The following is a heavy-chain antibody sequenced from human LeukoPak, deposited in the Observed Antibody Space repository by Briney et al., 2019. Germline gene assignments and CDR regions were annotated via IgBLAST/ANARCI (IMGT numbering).Heavy chain of an antibody. J-gene: IGHJ6*03. CDR1: GGSISSYY. CDR2: IYYSGGT. CDR3: ASAKGEAYYYYYMDV. V-gene: IGHV4-59*01. Sequence: SETLSLTCTVSGGSISSYYWSWIRQPPGKGLEWIGYIYYSGGTNYNPSLKSRVTISVDTSKNQFSLKLSSVTAADTAVYYCASAKGEAYYYYYMDVWGKGTTVTVSS. D-gene: IGHD3-10*01.